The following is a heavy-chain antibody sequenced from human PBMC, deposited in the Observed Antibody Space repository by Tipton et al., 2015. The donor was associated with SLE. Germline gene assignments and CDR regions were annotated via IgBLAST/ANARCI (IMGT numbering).Heavy chain of an antibody. Sequence: QLVQSGAEVKKPGSSVKVSCKASGGTFSSYAISWVRQAPGQGLEWMGGIIPILGIANYAQKFQGRVTITADKSTSTAYMELSSLRSEDTAVYYCARGKIYSGYDGDAFDIWGQGTMVTVSS. V-gene: IGHV1-69*09. D-gene: IGHD5-12*01. CDR1: GGTFSSYA. CDR2: IIPILGIA. J-gene: IGHJ3*02. CDR3: ARGKIYSGYDGDAFDI.